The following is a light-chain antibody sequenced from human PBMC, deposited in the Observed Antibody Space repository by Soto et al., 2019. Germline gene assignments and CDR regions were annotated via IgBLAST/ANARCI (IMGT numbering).Light chain of an antibody. Sequence: EIVMTQSPATVSLSAGDSVTLSCRASRTVHSNVAWYQQKPGQAPRLLIYGASSRATGIQDRFSGSGSGAEFTLTISRLEPEDFAVYYCKQYGSSGTFGQGTKVDIK. CDR3: KQYGSSGT. CDR1: RTVHSN. CDR2: GAS. J-gene: IGKJ1*01. V-gene: IGKV3-20*01.